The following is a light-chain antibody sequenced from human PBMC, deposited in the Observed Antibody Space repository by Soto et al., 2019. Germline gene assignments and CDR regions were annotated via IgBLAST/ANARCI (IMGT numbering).Light chain of an antibody. CDR1: QSVFYISNQKNY. CDR2: GAS. V-gene: IGKV4-1*01. Sequence: DIVMTQSPDSLAVSLGERATINCKSSQSVFYISNQKNYLAWYQQRPGQPPKLLIYGASTRESGVPDRFSGSGSGTDFTLSISSLQAEDVAVYYCQPYYGAVTFGGGTKVEIK. J-gene: IGKJ4*01. CDR3: QPYYGAVT.